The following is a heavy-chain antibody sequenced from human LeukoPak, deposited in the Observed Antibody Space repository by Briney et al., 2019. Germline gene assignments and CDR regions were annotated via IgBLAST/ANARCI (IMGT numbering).Heavy chain of an antibody. CDR1: GFIFRSYA. V-gene: IGHV3-30*18. CDR3: AKDRDSSTWSFFDF. D-gene: IGHD6-13*01. Sequence: PGRSLRLSCVASGFIFRSYAMHWVRQAPGKGLEGVAVGSHDGRNKIYGDSVKGRFTISRDNSKNTVYLQMDNLRPEDTAVYYCAKDRDSSTWSFFDFWGQGTLVTVSS. J-gene: IGHJ4*02. CDR2: GSHDGRNK.